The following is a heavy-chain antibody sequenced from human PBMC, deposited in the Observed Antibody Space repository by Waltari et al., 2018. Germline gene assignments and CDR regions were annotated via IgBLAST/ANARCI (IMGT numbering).Heavy chain of an antibody. CDR1: AFPIRAYR. J-gene: IGHJ4*02. V-gene: IGHV3-74*03. Sequence: EVQLVESGGGSVQPGGSWRLHVVASAFPIRAYRMHRVRQAPGRGLVWVSRIDSGGTSTTYADAVKGRFTITRDNAKNTLYLQMNSLRAEDTAVYYCARVSYSSGWFGNWGQGTLVTVSS. CDR2: IDSGGTST. CDR3: ARVSYSSGWFGN. D-gene: IGHD6-19*01.